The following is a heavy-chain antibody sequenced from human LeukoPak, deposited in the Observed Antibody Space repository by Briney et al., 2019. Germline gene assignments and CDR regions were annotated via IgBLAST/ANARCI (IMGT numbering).Heavy chain of an antibody. D-gene: IGHD2/OR15-2a*01. CDR3: ARMTPIYYFDY. CDR1: GFTFSSYW. J-gene: IGHJ4*02. Sequence: GGSLRLSCAASGFTFSSYWMSWVRQAPGKGLEWISIIYSAGGTYYADSVKGRFTISRDNSKNTLYLQMNSLRVEDTAVYYCARMTPIYYFDYWGQGTLVTVSS. CDR2: IYSAGGT. V-gene: IGHV3-53*01.